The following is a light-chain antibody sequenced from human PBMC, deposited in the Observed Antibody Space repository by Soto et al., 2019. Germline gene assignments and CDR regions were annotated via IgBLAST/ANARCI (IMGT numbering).Light chain of an antibody. Sequence: QSVLTQPASVSGSPGQSITISCTGTSSDVGSYNLVSWYQQHPGKAPKLMIYEGSKRPSGVSNRFSGSKSGNTASLTISGLQAEDEADYYCCSYAGSSTVGDVFGTGTKLTVL. CDR2: EGS. V-gene: IGLV2-23*03. CDR1: SSDVGSYNL. CDR3: CSYAGSSTVGDV. J-gene: IGLJ1*01.